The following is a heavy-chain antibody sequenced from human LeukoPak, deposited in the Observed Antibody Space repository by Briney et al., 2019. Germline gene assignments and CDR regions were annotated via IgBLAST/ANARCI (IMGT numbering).Heavy chain of an antibody. CDR2: IYYSGST. CDR3: AEGGRGYDIHHAFDI. CDR1: GGSISSYY. D-gene: IGHD3-9*01. Sequence: SETLSLTCTVSGGSISSYYWSWIRQPPGKGLEWIGYIYYSGSTNYNPSLKSRVTISVDTSKNQFSLKLGSVTAADTAVYYCAEGGRGYDIHHAFDIWGQGTMVTVSS. J-gene: IGHJ3*02. V-gene: IGHV4-59*08.